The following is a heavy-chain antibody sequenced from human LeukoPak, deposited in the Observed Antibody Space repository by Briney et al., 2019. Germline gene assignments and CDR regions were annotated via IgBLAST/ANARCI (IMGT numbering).Heavy chain of an antibody. Sequence: PGGSLRLSCIVSGFSVNDNYMSWVRQAPGKGLQWVSVLFPDGRTFYGDSVRGRFTISRDLARNTLLLQMHSLRADDTAVHYCARTNPVYGDYVYWGQGTPVTVSS. D-gene: IGHD4-17*01. CDR1: GFSVNDNY. CDR3: ARTNPVYGDYVY. J-gene: IGHJ4*02. V-gene: IGHV3-53*01. CDR2: LFPDGRT.